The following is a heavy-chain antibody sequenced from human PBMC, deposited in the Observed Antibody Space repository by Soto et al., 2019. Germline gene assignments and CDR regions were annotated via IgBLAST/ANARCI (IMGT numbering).Heavy chain of an antibody. CDR1: GFTFGDYA. D-gene: IGHD6-13*01. CDR3: TRGISPTAAAGTWFDP. V-gene: IGHV3-49*03. Sequence: GGSLRLSCTASGFTFGDYAMSWFRQAPGKGLEWVGFIRSKAYGGTTEYAASVKGRFTISRDDSKSIAYLQMNSLKTEDTAVYYCTRGISPTAAAGTWFDPWGQGTLVTVSS. CDR2: IRSKAYGGTT. J-gene: IGHJ5*02.